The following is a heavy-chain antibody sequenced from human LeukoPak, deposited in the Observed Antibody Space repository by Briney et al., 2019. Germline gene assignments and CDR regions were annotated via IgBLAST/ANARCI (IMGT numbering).Heavy chain of an antibody. CDR2: IIPILGIA. D-gene: IGHD3-16*01. Sequence: SVKVSCKASGGTFSSYTISCVRQAPGQGLEWMGRIIPILGIANYAQKFQGRVTITADKSTSTAYMELSSLRSEDTAVYYCARGGDLKGELDYWGQGTLVTVS. CDR1: GGTFSSYT. J-gene: IGHJ4*02. V-gene: IGHV1-69*02. CDR3: ARGGDLKGELDY.